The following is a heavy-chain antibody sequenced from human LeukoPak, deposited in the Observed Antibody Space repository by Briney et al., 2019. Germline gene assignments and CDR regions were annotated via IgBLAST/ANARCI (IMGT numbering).Heavy chain of an antibody. Sequence: GGSLRLSCAASGFTFSSYAMSWVRQAPGKGLEWVSSISGSGGTTYYADSVKGRFTISRDTSKNTLYLQMNSLRAEDTAVYYCARDRPLNWGYYFDYWGQGTLVTVSS. V-gene: IGHV3-23*01. J-gene: IGHJ4*02. CDR2: ISGSGGTT. CDR1: GFTFSSYA. CDR3: ARDRPLNWGYYFDY. D-gene: IGHD7-27*01.